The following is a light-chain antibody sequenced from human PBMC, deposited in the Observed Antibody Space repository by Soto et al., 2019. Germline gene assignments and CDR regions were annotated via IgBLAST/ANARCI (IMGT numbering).Light chain of an antibody. CDR1: GSDVGAYNY. V-gene: IGLV2-14*01. J-gene: IGLJ1*01. CDR3: FSHRGGDSHV. Sequence: QSVLTQPASVSGSPGQPITISCTGTGSDVGAYNYVSWYQQYPGKAPKLMIYGVTNRPSGVSNRFSGSKTGNTASLTISGLQAEDEADYYCFSHRGGDSHVFGTGTKVTVL. CDR2: GVT.